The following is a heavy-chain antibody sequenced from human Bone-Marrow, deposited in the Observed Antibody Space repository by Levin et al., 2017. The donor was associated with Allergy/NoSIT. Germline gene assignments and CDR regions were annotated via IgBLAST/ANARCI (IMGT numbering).Heavy chain of an antibody. V-gene: IGHV3-9*01. J-gene: IGHJ4*02. CDR1: GFTLDDDV. CDR2: VSWNNRDI. Sequence: PAGGSLRLSCEVSGFTLDDDVMHWVRQRPGKGLEWVSGVSWNNRDIGYADSVRGRFSISRDNAKNSIYLQMNSLRPEDTAFYFCAKGGYCGVGSCFFGGPYFDYWGRGILVTVSS. CDR3: AKGGYCGVGSCFFGGPYFDY. D-gene: IGHD2-15*01.